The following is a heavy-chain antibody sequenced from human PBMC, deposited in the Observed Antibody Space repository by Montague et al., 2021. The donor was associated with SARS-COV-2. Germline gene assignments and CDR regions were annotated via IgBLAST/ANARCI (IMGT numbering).Heavy chain of an antibody. CDR2: THHTGGT. J-gene: IGHJ5*02. CDR3: ASHPVWQQLIT. CDR1: GASISQAFW. Sequence: SETRSLTCSVSGASISQAFWWSWVRQPPGKGLVWIAETHHTGGTNYNPSLASRVTISLDYSNNQVSLMLSSVTAADTAMYYCASHPVWQQLITWGQGTLVSVSP. V-gene: IGHV4-4*02. D-gene: IGHD6-13*01.